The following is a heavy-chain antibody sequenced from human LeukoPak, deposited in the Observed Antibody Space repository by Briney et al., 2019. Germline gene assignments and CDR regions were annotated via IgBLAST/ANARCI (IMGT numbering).Heavy chain of an antibody. D-gene: IGHD3-22*01. CDR3: ARRPYYDSSGYTDY. J-gene: IGHJ4*02. CDR2: IYYSGST. V-gene: IGHV4-39*01. CDR1: GGSISSSSYY. Sequence: SETLSLTCTVSGGSISSSSYYWGWIRQPPGKGLEWIGSIYYSGSTYYNPSLKSRVTISVDTSKNQFSLKLSSVTAADTAVYYCARRPYYDSSGYTDYWGQGTLVTVSS.